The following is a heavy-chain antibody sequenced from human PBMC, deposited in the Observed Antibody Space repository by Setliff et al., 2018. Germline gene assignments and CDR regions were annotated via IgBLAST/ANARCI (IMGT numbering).Heavy chain of an antibody. D-gene: IGHD6-19*01. Sequence: SETLSLTCTVSSGSVSTNSYYWGWIRQPLGKGLEWIGSMYFSGSTIYNPSLKSRLTISLDTAQNQFSLRLTSVTAADTAVYYCVRTDYSDGRYSMDVWGKGTTVTVSS. CDR1: SGSVSTNSYY. V-gene: IGHV4-39*07. J-gene: IGHJ6*03. CDR3: VRTDYSDGRYSMDV. CDR2: MYFSGST.